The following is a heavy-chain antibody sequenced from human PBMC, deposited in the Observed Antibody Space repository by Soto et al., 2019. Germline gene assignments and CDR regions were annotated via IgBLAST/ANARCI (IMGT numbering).Heavy chain of an antibody. CDR2: IYHSGST. CDR3: ARGIEGWYQGRYYYGMDV. V-gene: IGHV4-30-2*01. Sequence: SETLSLTCAVSGGSISSGGYSWSWIRQPPGKGLEWIGYIYHSGSTYYNLSLKSRVTISVDRSKNQFSLKLSSVTAADTAVYYCARGIEGWYQGRYYYGMDVWGQGTTVTVSS. D-gene: IGHD6-19*01. J-gene: IGHJ6*02. CDR1: GGSISSGGYS.